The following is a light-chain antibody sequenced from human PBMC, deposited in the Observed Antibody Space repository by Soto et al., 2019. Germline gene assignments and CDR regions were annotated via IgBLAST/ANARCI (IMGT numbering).Light chain of an antibody. J-gene: IGLJ2*01. CDR3: SSYAASNNLGV. CDR1: SSDVGGYNY. CDR2: EVS. Sequence: QSALTQPPSASGSPGQSVTISCIGTSSDVGGYNYVSWYQQHPGKAPKLMIYEVSKRPSGVPDRFSGSKSGNTAPLTVSGLQAEDEADYYCSSYAASNNLGVFGGGTKVTVL. V-gene: IGLV2-8*01.